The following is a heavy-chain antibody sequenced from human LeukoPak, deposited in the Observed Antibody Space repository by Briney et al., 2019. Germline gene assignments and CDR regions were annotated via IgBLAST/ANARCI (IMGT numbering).Heavy chain of an antibody. J-gene: IGHJ5*02. CDR3: TRVSGGGRGWFDP. D-gene: IGHD3-3*01. CDR1: GFIFSSYS. V-gene: IGHV3-21*01. Sequence: GGSLRLSCAASGFIFSSYSVDWVRQAPGKGLEWVSSISSSSSYIYYADSVKGRFTISRDNAKNSLYLQMNSLRAEDTAVYYCTRVSGGGRGWFDPWGQGTLVTVSS. CDR2: ISSSSSYI.